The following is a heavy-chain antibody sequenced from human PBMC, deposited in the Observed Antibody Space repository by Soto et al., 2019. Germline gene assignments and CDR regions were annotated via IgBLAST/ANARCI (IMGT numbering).Heavy chain of an antibody. CDR3: VKDLCSGYRFDY. V-gene: IGHV1-18*01. Sequence: ASVKVSCKASGYTFLKYGINWVRQAPGQGLEWMGGVQTDNDHASFAQKFEGRVTMTTDTSTRTVYMELRDLSSDGTAVYYCVKDLCSGYRFDYWGQGTPVTVSS. CDR2: VQTDNDHA. CDR1: GYTFLKYG. D-gene: IGHD3-9*01. J-gene: IGHJ4*02.